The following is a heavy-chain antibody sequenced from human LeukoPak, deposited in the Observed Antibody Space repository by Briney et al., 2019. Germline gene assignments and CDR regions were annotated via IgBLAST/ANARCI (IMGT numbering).Heavy chain of an antibody. D-gene: IGHD3-10*01. V-gene: IGHV3-7*01. CDR2: IKQAGSEK. J-gene: IGHJ4*02. CDR1: GFTFSSYW. Sequence: RGSLRLSCAASGFTFSSYWMSWVRQAPGKGLEWVANIKQAGSEKYYVDSVKGRFTISRDNAENSLYLQMNSLRAEDTAVYYCARARGFFDYWGQGTLVTVTS. CDR3: ARARGFFDY.